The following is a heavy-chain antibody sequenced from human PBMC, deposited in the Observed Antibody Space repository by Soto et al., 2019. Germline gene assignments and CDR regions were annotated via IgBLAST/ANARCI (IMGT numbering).Heavy chain of an antibody. J-gene: IGHJ5*02. V-gene: IGHV1-18*01. D-gene: IGHD1-26*01. CDR3: ARELVGARCTWFDP. CDR1: GYSFTSLD. Sequence: EASVKVSCKASGYSFTSLDINWVRQTAGQGLEWMGWISAYNGNTNYAQKLQGRVTMTTDTSTSTAYMELRSLRSDDTAVYYCARELVGARCTWFDPWGQGTLVTVSS. CDR2: ISAYNGNT.